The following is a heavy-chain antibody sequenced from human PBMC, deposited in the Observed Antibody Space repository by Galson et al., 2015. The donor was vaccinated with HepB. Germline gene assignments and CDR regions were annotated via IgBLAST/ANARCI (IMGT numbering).Heavy chain of an antibody. CDR2: INPNSGGT. D-gene: IGHD5-18*01. J-gene: IGHJ4*02. Sequence: QSGAEVKKPGESLRISCKASGYTFTGYYMHWVRQAPGQGLEWMGRINPNSGGTNYAQKFQGRVTMTRDTSISTAYMELSSLTSDDTAFYFCASPGRDIANRFVNYWGQGTLVTVSS. CDR1: GYTFTGYY. CDR3: ASPGRDIANRFVNY. V-gene: IGHV1-2*06.